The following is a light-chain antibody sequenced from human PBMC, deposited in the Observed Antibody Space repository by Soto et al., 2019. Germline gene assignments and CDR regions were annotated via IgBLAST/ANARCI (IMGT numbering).Light chain of an antibody. Sequence: DIQMTQSPSSVSASVGDRVTITCRASQGVNTWLAWYQKKPGKAPELLIYEASSLHSGVPSRFSGSGSGTDFTLTISSLQPEDFAIYYCQQANSFPRTFGGGTKVEVQ. V-gene: IGKV1-12*01. CDR1: QGVNTW. CDR2: EAS. J-gene: IGKJ4*01. CDR3: QQANSFPRT.